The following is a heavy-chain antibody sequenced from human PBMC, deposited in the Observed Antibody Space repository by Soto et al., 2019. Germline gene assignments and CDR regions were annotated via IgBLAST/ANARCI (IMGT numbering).Heavy chain of an antibody. CDR2: IKSKTNGGTT. J-gene: IGHJ4*01. CDR3: AKGLDYSDSSGYSYFAY. CDR1: GFSFSNAW. V-gene: IGHV3-15*07. D-gene: IGHD3-22*01. Sequence: GGSLRLSCAASGFSFSNAWMNWVRQAPGKGLEWVGRIKSKTNGGTTDYAAPVKGRFTISRDDSKNTLYLQMNSLRAEATAVYYCAKGLDYSDSSGYSYFAYWGHGTRVTVSS.